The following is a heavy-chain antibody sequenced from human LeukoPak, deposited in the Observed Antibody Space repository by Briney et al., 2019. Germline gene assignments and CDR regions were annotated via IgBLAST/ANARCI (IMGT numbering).Heavy chain of an antibody. D-gene: IGHD5-18*01. CDR2: ISGSGGST. CDR3: AKTITSYGLSYAFDI. V-gene: IGHV3-23*01. J-gene: IGHJ3*02. Sequence: GGSLRLSCVASGFTFSSYAMSWVRQAPGKGLEWVSAISGSGGSTYYADSVKGRFTISRDNSKNTLYLQMNSLRAEDTAVYYCAKTITSYGLSYAFDIWGQGTMVTVSS. CDR1: GFTFSSYA.